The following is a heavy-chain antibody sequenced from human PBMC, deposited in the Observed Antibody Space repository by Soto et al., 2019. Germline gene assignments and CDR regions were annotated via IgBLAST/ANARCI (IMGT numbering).Heavy chain of an antibody. Sequence: GASVKVSCKASGYTFTSYGISWVRQAPGQGLEWMGWISAYNGNTNYAQKLQGRVTMTTDTSTSTAYMELRSLRSDDTAVYYCAKMAAVAWGFPFDYWGQGTLVTVPQ. J-gene: IGHJ4*02. D-gene: IGHD7-27*01. CDR2: ISAYNGNT. CDR3: AKMAAVAWGFPFDY. CDR1: GYTFTSYG. V-gene: IGHV1-18*01.